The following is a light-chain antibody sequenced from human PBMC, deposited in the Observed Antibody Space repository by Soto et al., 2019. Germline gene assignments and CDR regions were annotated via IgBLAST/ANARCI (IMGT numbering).Light chain of an antibody. J-gene: IGLJ2*01. CDR3: CSYAGIVV. CDR1: SSDVGGYNY. V-gene: IGLV2-11*01. Sequence: QSALTQPRSVSGSPGQSVTISCTGTSSDVGGYNYVSWYQQHPGKAPKLMIHDVSKRPSGVPDRFSGSKSGNTASLTISGLQAEDEADYYCCSYAGIVVFGGGTKVTVL. CDR2: DVS.